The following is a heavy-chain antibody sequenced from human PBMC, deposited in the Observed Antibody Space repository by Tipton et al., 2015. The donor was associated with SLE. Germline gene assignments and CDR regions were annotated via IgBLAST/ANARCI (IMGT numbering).Heavy chain of an antibody. D-gene: IGHD3-16*01. CDR2: ILYIGST. Sequence: TLSLTCTVSGGSIRSDYWSWIRQPPGRGLEWVGYILYIGSTKYNPSLKSRVTISVDTSKNQFSLKLSSVTAADTAVYYCARGGTLWYYYSYMDVWGKGTTVTVSS. J-gene: IGHJ6*03. CDR1: GGSIRSDY. V-gene: IGHV4-59*12. CDR3: ARGGTLWYYYSYMDV.